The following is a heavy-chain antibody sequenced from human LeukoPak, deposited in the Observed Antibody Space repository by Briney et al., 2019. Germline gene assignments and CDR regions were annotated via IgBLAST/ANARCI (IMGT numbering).Heavy chain of an antibody. CDR2: INHRGSS. D-gene: IGHD2-15*01. Sequence: PSETLSLTRGVFGGSFSGYYWTWLRDPPGKGLEWIGQINHRGSSHYNPSLRSRVTISVDTSKTQFSLKLTSVTAADTAVYYCARDKFCSDTGSCNIGLFDFWGQGALVTVSS. J-gene: IGHJ4*02. CDR1: GGSFSGYY. V-gene: IGHV4-34*01. CDR3: ARDKFCSDTGSCNIGLFDF.